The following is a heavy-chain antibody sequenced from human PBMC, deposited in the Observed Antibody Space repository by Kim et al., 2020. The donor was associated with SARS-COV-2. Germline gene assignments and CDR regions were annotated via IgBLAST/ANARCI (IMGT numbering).Heavy chain of an antibody. CDR1: GFTFSSYA. CDR2: ISGSGGST. CDR3: ATELLTTVTTMDYFDY. J-gene: IGHJ4*02. V-gene: IGHV3-23*01. Sequence: GGSLRLSCAASGFTFSSYAMSWVRQAPGKGLEWVSAISGSGGSTYYADSVKGRFTISRDNSKNTLYLQMNSLRAEDTAVYYCATELLTTVTTMDYFDYWGQGTLVTVSS. D-gene: IGHD4-17*01.